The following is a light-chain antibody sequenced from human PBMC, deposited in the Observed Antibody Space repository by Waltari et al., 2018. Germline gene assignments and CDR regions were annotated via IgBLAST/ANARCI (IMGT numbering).Light chain of an antibody. CDR3: CSFASRIGV. CDR2: EVT. J-gene: IGLJ2*01. CDR1: SSDVGIYNF. Sequence: QTALTQPASLSGPPGQPIPISCTGTSSDVGIYNFVSCYQQHPGKAPTLIISEVTKRPSGVSNRFSGSKSGNTASLTISGLQADDEADYYCCSFASRIGVFGGGTKVTVL. V-gene: IGLV2-23*02.